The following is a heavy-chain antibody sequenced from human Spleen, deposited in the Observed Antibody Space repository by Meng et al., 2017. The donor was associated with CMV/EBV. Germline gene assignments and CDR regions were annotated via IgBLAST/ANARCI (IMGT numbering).Heavy chain of an antibody. CDR1: GFTFSSYA. V-gene: IGHV3-23*01. D-gene: IGHD6-6*01. J-gene: IGHJ4*02. Sequence: GGSLRLSCAASGFTFSSYAMSWVRQAPGKGLEWVSAICGSGGSTYYADSVKGRFTISRDNSKNTLYLQMNSLRAEDTAVYYCAKGISSSPEIFDYWGQGTLVTVSS. CDR3: AKGISSSPEIFDY. CDR2: ICGSGGST.